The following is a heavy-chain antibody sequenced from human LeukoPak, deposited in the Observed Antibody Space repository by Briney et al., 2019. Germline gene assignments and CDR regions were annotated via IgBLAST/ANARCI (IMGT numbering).Heavy chain of an antibody. Sequence: GGSLRLSCAASGFTFSDYYMNWIRQAPGKGLEWVSYISGSSSYTNYADSVKGRFTISRDNAKNSLYLQMNSLRAEDTALYYCARDLSFDVWGQGTMVTVSS. CDR3: ARDLSFDV. CDR2: ISGSSSYT. CDR1: GFTFSDYY. V-gene: IGHV3-11*06. J-gene: IGHJ3*01.